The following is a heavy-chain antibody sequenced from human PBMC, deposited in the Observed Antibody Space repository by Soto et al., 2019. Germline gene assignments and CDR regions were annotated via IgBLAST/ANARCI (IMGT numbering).Heavy chain of an antibody. CDR2: INPHGGST. CDR1: GDTFTSYY. D-gene: IGHD3-3*01. Sequence: ASVKVSCKAPGDTFTSYYLNWVRQAPGQGLEWMGVINPHGGSTKYAQKFQGRITMTRDTSRSTVYMELSSLRFDDTAIYYCARSSGGNFGIIIEGSNWFDPWGQGNLVTVS. V-gene: IGHV1-46*01. CDR3: ARSSGGNFGIIIEGSNWFDP. J-gene: IGHJ5*02.